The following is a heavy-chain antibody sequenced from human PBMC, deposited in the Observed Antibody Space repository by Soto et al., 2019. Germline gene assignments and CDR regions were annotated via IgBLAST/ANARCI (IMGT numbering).Heavy chain of an antibody. Sequence: SETLSLTCAVSGYSISSGYYWGWIRQPPGKGLEWIGSIYHSGSTYYNPSLNSRVTLSIDMTNNHVSLILNSVTAADTAVYYCARVGPWVPYYYDSSPYTFENWFDPWGQGTLVTVSS. D-gene: IGHD3-22*01. CDR2: IYHSGST. J-gene: IGHJ5*02. CDR3: ARVGPWVPYYYDSSPYTFENWFDP. V-gene: IGHV4-38-2*01. CDR1: GYSISSGYY.